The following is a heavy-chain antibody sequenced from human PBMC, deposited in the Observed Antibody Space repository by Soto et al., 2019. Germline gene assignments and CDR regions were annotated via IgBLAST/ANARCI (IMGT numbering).Heavy chain of an antibody. V-gene: IGHV4-34*01. CDR1: GGSFNDYY. CDR2: IRDSGST. CDR3: VRGSCSSTSCKYNWFDP. D-gene: IGHD2-2*01. J-gene: IGHJ5*02. Sequence: SETLSLTCAVSGGSFNDYYWIWIRQPPGKGLEWLGDIRDSGSTNYNPSLKTRVTISVDTHRKQFSLKLSSVTAADTAVYYCVRGSCSSTSCKYNWFDPWGQGDLVTVHS.